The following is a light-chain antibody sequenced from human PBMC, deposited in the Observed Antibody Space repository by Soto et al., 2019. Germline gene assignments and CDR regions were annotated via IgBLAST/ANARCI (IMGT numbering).Light chain of an antibody. CDR2: DAS. V-gene: IGKV3-11*01. J-gene: IGKJ4*01. Sequence: EIVLTQSPATLSLSPGERATLSCRASQSVSSYLAWYQQKPGQAPRLLIYDASNRATGIPARFSGSGSGTDTPPTISSLEHDYVVFYYWQQHSNPPGLTFGEGTKVEIK. CDR3: QQHSNPPGLT. CDR1: QSVSSY.